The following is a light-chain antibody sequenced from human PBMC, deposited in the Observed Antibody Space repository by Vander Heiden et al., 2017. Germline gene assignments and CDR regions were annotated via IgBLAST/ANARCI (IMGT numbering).Light chain of an antibody. V-gene: IGLV1-44*01. Sequence: QSVLPQPPSASGTPGQSVTISCSGSSANIGSNTVNWYQQLTGTAPKLLIYSNNQRPSGVPDRLAGSKSGTSASLAISGLQSEDEADYYCAAWDDSLNGPVFGGGTKLTVL. CDR2: SNN. CDR1: SANIGSNT. CDR3: AAWDDSLNGPV. J-gene: IGLJ3*02.